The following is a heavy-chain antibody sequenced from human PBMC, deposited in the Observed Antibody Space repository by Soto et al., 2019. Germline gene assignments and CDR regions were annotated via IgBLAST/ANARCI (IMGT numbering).Heavy chain of an antibody. J-gene: IGHJ4*02. CDR2: INHSGST. CDR1: GGSFSGYY. Sequence: QVQLQQWGAGLLKPSETLSLTCAVYGGSFSGYYWSWIRQPPGKGLEWIGEINHSGSTNYNPSLKSRVTISVDTSKNQFSLKLSSVTAADTAVYYCARGGYCSSTSCHPLGNFDYWRQGTLVTVSS. CDR3: ARGGYCSSTSCHPLGNFDY. V-gene: IGHV4-34*01. D-gene: IGHD2-2*01.